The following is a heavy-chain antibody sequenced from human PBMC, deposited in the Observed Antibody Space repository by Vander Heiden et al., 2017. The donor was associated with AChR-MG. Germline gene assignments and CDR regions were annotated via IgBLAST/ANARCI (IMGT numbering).Heavy chain of an antibody. V-gene: IGHV4-31*03. Sequence: QVQLQESGPGLVTPSETLSLTCTVPGDFSSCDGFYWSWIRPRPAHRLRRIGHINHSGTTSYNPSLQSRLTVSLDTSKDQFSLKLTSVTAEDTAVYYCARSEEYYYSGDYSRDVFDFWGQGTLITVSS. CDR2: INHSGTT. CDR3: ARSEEYYYSGDYSRDVFDF. CDR1: GDFSSCDGFY. J-gene: IGHJ3*01. D-gene: IGHD3-10*01.